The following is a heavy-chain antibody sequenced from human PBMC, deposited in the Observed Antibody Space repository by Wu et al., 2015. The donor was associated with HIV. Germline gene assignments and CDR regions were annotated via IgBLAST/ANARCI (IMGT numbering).Heavy chain of an antibody. Sequence: QIQLVQSGAEMKNPGASVKVSCKTSGYTFSSYYMHWVRQAPGQGLEWMGWINPNSGGTNYAQKFQGRVTMTRDTSISTAYMELSRLRSDDTAVYYCARDPAYCSGGSCYYFDYWGQGTLVTVSS. V-gene: IGHV1-2*02. CDR3: ARDPAYCSGGSCYYFDY. J-gene: IGHJ4*02. CDR1: GYTFSSYY. CDR2: INPNSGGT. D-gene: IGHD2-15*01.